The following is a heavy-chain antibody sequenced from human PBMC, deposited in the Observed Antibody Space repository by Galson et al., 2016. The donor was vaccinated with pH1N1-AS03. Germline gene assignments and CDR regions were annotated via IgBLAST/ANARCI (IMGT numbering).Heavy chain of an antibody. J-gene: IGHJ5*02. D-gene: IGHD6-19*01. CDR3: ARNCTTGIAVAGTTNWFDP. CDR2: ISSTGSNT. V-gene: IGHV3-23*01. Sequence: SLRLSCAASGFPFSTYAMTWVRQAPGRGLEWVSSISSTGSNTFYADSVMGRFTISRDNSKNTLYLQMNSLRAEDTAMYYCARNCTTGIAVAGTTNWFDPWGQGTLVTVSS. CDR1: GFPFSTYA.